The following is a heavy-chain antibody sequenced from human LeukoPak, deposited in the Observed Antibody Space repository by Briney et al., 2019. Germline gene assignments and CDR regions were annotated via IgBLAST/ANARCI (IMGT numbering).Heavy chain of an antibody. CDR2: IKQDGSEK. CDR1: GFTFSSYW. J-gene: IGHJ4*02. Sequence: SGGSLRLSCAASGFTFSSYWMSWVRQAPGKGLEWVANIKQDGSEKNYVDSVKGRFTISRDNAKSSLYLHMNSLRVEDTALYYCAVIVAAGTGGFDSWGQGTLVTVSS. D-gene: IGHD6-13*01. CDR3: AVIVAAGTGGFDS. V-gene: IGHV3-7*01.